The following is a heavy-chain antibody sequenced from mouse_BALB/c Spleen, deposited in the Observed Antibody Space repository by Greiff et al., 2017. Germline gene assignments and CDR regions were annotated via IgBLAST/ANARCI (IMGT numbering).Heavy chain of an antibody. CDR1: GYSITSGYY. Sequence: ESGPGLVKPSQSLSLTCSVTGYSITSGYYWNWIRQFPGNKLEWMGYISYDGSNNYNPSLKNRISITRDTSKNQFFLKLNSVTTEDTATYYCAREDGYYEPFAYWGQGTLVTVSA. J-gene: IGHJ3*01. CDR2: ISYDGSN. V-gene: IGHV3-6*02. CDR3: AREDGYYEPFAY. D-gene: IGHD2-3*01.